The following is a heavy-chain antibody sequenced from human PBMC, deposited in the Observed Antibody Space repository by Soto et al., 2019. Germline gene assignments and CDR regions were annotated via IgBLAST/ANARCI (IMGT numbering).Heavy chain of an antibody. Sequence: QVQLQESGPGLVKSADTLTLTCTVSGGSISGYYWGWVRQPPGMPVEGLGYMYDSGSTLYNPSLQGRITLSLDISENVFSLTLTSVTAADTAKYFCARGGSTLYYYGLDVWGQGTTVTVSS. J-gene: IGHJ6*02. CDR3: ARGGSTLYYYGLDV. CDR2: MYDSGST. V-gene: IGHV4-59*07. CDR1: GGSISGYY. D-gene: IGHD1-1*01.